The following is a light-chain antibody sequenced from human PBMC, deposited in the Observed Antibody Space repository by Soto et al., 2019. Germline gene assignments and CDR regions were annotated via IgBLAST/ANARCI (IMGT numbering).Light chain of an antibody. J-gene: IGLJ1*01. Sequence: QSALTQPASVSGSPGQSITISCTGTSSDVGGYNYVSWYQQHPGKAPKLMIYDVSNRPSGVSNRFSGSKSGNTASLTISGLQAEDEAEYYCSSYTSSITLYVFGTGTKVTVL. CDR2: DVS. V-gene: IGLV2-14*01. CDR1: SSDVGGYNY. CDR3: SSYTSSITLYV.